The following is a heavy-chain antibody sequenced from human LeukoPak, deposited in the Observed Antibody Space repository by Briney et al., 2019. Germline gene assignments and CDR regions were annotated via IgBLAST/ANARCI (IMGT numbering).Heavy chain of an antibody. CDR2: IIPIFGTA. V-gene: IGHV1-69*06. CDR3: ARARPDIVVVVAGPHLEYAFDI. J-gene: IGHJ3*02. D-gene: IGHD2-15*01. CDR1: GGTFSSYA. Sequence: RASVTVSCKASGGTFSSYAISWVRQAPGQGLEWMGGIIPIFGTANYAQKFQGRVTITADKSTSTAYMELSSLRSEDTAVYYCARARPDIVVVVAGPHLEYAFDIWGQGTMVTVSS.